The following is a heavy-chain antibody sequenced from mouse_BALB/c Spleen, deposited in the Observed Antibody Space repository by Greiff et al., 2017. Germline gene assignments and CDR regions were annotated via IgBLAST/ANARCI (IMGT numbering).Heavy chain of an antibody. D-gene: IGHD2-1*01. J-gene: IGHJ4*01. CDR3: ARGYYGNLYAMDY. Sequence: DVQLVESGGGLVQPGGSRKLSCAASGFTFSSFGMHWVRQAPEKGLEWVAYISSGSSTIYYADTVKGRFTISRDNPKNTLFLQMTSLRSEDTAMYYCARGYYGNLYAMDYWGQGTPVTVSS. CDR2: ISSGSSTI. CDR1: GFTFSSFG. V-gene: IGHV5-17*02.